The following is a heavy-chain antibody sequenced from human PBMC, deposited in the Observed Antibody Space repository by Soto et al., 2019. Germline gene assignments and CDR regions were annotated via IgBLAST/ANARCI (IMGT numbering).Heavy chain of an antibody. Sequence: QITLKESGPTLVRPTQTLTLTCTFSGFSLSSSGVGVGWIRQPPGKALEWLALIYWDDDKRYSPSLKSRLTIPKDPSKNQVVLTLTKLDTVDTATYYCARGGWTTYYSPFFDYWGQGTLVTVSS. J-gene: IGHJ4*02. CDR1: GFSLSSSGVG. V-gene: IGHV2-5*02. D-gene: IGHD3-10*01. CDR2: IYWDDDK. CDR3: ARGGWTTYYSPFFDY.